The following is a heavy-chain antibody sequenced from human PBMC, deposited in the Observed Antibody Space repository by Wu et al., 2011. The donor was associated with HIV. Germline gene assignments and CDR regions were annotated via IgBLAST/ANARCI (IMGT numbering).Heavy chain of an antibody. CDR3: ARDGNYGHWYFDL. CDR1: GYTFTTYY. D-gene: IGHD3-10*01. Sequence: QVQLVQSGAEVKKPGASVKVSCKASGYTFTTYYMHWVRQAPGQGLEWMGIINPSGGSTTYAQKFQGRVTITADESTNTAYMELSSLRSEDTAVYYCARDGNYGHWYFDLWGPWHPGHCLL. J-gene: IGHJ2*01. V-gene: IGHV1-46*01. CDR2: INPSGGST.